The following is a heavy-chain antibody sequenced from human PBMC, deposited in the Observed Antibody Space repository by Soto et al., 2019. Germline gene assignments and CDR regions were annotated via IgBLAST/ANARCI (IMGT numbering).Heavy chain of an antibody. Sequence: SETLSLTCTVSGGSIHGYYWSRIRQPPGKGLEWIGYIYYDGRTNHSPSLKGRVIISVDTSKNQFSLKLTSVTATDTAVYYCARYHCPNGVCQNFDYWGQGTLVTVSS. CDR2: IYYDGRT. D-gene: IGHD2-8*01. J-gene: IGHJ4*02. V-gene: IGHV4-59*08. CDR1: GGSIHGYY. CDR3: ARYHCPNGVCQNFDY.